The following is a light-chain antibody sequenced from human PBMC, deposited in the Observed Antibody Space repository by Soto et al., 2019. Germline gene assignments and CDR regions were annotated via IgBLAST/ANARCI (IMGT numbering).Light chain of an antibody. CDR1: QSVSSSY. CDR2: GAS. J-gene: IGKJ1*01. V-gene: IGKV3-20*01. Sequence: EIVLTQSPGTLSLSPGERATLSCRASQSVSSSYLAWYQQKPGQAPRLLIYGASSRATGIPDRFSGSGSGTDFTLTISRLEPEDFALYYCQQYGSSPPVWTFGQGTKVEIK. CDR3: QQYGSSPPVWT.